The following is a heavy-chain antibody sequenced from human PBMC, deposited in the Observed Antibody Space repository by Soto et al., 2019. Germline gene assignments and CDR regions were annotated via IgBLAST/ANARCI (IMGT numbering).Heavy chain of an antibody. V-gene: IGHV3-48*01. CDR2: ISGSRNDGIT. CDR3: ARQAKIGDRSQFYFDS. Sequence: GGSLRLSCAASGFTFSSYWMNWVRQAPGKGLELVSFISGSRNDGITKYVDSVKGRFTISRDNSQDTLYLQMDSLRPDDTAVYYCARQAKIGDRSQFYFDSWGQGTLVTVSS. J-gene: IGHJ4*02. D-gene: IGHD3-16*01. CDR1: GFTFSSYW.